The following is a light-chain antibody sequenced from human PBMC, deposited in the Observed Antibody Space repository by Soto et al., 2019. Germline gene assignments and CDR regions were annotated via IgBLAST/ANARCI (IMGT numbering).Light chain of an antibody. J-gene: IGLJ1*01. V-gene: IGLV2-11*01. CDR3: CSYAGSYTHYV. CDR1: SSDVGGYNY. Sequence: QSVLTQHRSVSGSPGQSVTISCTGTSSDVGGYNYVSWYQQHPGKAPKLMIYDVSKRPSGVPDRFSGSKSGNMASLTISGLQAEDEADYYCCSYAGSYTHYVFGTGTKVTVL. CDR2: DVS.